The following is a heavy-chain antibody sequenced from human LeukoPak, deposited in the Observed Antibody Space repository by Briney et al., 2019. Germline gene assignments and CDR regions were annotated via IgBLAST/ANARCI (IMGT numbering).Heavy chain of an antibody. Sequence: PGRSLRLSCAASGFTFSSYAMHWVRQAPGKGLEWVAVISYDGSNKYYADSVKGRFTISRDNSKNALYLQMNSLRAEDTAVYYCAKSVAGTGDPVDYWGQGTLVIVSA. D-gene: IGHD6-19*01. CDR2: ISYDGSNK. CDR3: AKSVAGTGDPVDY. CDR1: GFTFSSYA. J-gene: IGHJ4*02. V-gene: IGHV3-30-3*01.